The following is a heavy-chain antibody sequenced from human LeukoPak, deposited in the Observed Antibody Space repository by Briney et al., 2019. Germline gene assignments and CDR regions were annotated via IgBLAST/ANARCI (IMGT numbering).Heavy chain of an antibody. CDR1: GVTFSSCA. J-gene: IGHJ4*02. V-gene: IGHV3-23*01. CDR3: AKVTPPPRMEDS. D-gene: IGHD1-1*01. Sequence: GGSLRLSCAASGVTFSSCAMRWVRQAPGKGLEWVSAISGSGGSTYYADSVKGRFTISRDNSKNTLYLQMNSLRAEDTAVYYCAKVTPPPRMEDSWGQGTLVTVSS. CDR2: ISGSGGST.